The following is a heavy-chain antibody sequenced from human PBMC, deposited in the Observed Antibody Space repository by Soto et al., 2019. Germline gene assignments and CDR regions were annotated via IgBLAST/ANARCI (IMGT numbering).Heavy chain of an antibody. D-gene: IGHD3-10*01. Sequence: GGSLRLSCAASGFTVSSNYMSWVRQAPGKGLEWVSVIYSGGSTYYADSVKGRFTISRDNSKNTLYLQMNSLRAEDTAVYYCAASMVRDRNWFDPWGQGTLVTVSS. CDR1: GFTVSSNY. CDR2: IYSGGST. CDR3: AASMVRDRNWFDP. V-gene: IGHV3-66*01. J-gene: IGHJ5*02.